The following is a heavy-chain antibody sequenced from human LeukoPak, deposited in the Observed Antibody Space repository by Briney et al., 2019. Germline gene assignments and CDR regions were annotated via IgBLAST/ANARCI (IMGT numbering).Heavy chain of an antibody. J-gene: IGHJ6*03. V-gene: IGHV1-69*13. D-gene: IGHD4-23*01. CDR2: IIPIFGTA. CDR3: ARDLLDYGGNPYYYYYMDV. CDR1: GGTFSSYA. Sequence: SVKVSCKASGGTFSSYAISWVRQAPGQGLEWMGGIIPIFGTANYAQKFQGRVTITADESTGTAYMELSSLRSEDTAVYYCARDLLDYGGNPYYYYYMDVWGKGTTVTVSS.